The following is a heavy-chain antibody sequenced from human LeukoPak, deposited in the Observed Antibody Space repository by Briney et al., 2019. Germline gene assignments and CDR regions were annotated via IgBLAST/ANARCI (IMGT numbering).Heavy chain of an antibody. J-gene: IGHJ4*02. CDR1: GGSFSGYY. CDR2: INHSGST. Sequence: SETLSLSCAVYGGSFSGYYWSWIRQPPGKGLEWIGEINHSGSTNYNPSLKSRVTISVDTSKNQFSLKLSSVTAADTAVYYCARVIRVLWFGELFDYWGQGTLVTVSS. V-gene: IGHV4-34*01. CDR3: ARVIRVLWFGELFDY. D-gene: IGHD3-10*01.